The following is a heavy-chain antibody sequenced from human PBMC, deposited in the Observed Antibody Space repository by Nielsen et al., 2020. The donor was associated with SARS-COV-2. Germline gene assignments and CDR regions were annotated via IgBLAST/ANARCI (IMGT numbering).Heavy chain of an antibody. J-gene: IGHJ4*02. V-gene: IGHV3-23*01. CDR3: AKGGSGRGDFDY. CDR1: GFTFSSYA. CDR2: ISGSGGST. Sequence: GGSLRLSCAASGFTFSSYAMSWVRQAPGKGLEWVSAISGSGGSTYYADSVKGRFTISRDNSKNTRYLQMNSLRAEDTAVYYCAKGGSGRGDFDYWGQGTLVTVSS. D-gene: IGHD3-16*01.